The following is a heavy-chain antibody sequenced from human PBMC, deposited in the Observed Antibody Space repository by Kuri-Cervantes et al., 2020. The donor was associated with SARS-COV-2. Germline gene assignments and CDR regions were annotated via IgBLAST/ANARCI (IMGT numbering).Heavy chain of an antibody. Sequence: SVKVSCKASGGTFSSYAISWVRQAPGQGLEWMGGIIPIFGTANYAQKFQGRVTITTDESTSTAYMELSSLRSEDTAVYYCARVFPEYSSGWSRGTFDIWGQGTMVTVSS. CDR3: ARVFPEYSSGWSRGTFDI. CDR1: GGTFSSYA. J-gene: IGHJ3*02. CDR2: IIPIFGTA. D-gene: IGHD6-19*01. V-gene: IGHV1-69*05.